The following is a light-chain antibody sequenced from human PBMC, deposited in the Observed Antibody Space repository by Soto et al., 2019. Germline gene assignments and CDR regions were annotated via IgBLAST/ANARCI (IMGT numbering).Light chain of an antibody. CDR3: AAWDDSLSAMV. CDR2: AVS. V-gene: IGLV2-11*01. J-gene: IGLJ3*02. CDR1: NSDVGGYNF. Sequence: QSALTQPRSVSGSPGQSVTISCTGTNSDVGGYNFVSWYQQLPGKAPKLMISAVSQRPSGVPDRFSGSKSGTSASLAISGLRSEDEADYYCAAWDDSLSAMVFGGGTKVTVL.